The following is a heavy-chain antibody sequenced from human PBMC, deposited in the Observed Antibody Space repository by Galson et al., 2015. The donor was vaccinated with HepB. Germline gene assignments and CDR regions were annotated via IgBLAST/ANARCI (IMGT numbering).Heavy chain of an antibody. V-gene: IGHV3-23*01. D-gene: IGHD6-6*01. CDR2: ISYNGVNI. CDR3: AGDLGSTSSPYYFAH. CDR1: GFTFSNFA. Sequence: SLRLSCAGSGFTFSNFAMTWVRQAPGKGLEWVSSISYNGVNIYYADSVKGRFTISRDNSKNTLYLQMTSLRAEDTALYYCAGDLGSTSSPYYFAHWGQGSLVTVSS. J-gene: IGHJ4*02.